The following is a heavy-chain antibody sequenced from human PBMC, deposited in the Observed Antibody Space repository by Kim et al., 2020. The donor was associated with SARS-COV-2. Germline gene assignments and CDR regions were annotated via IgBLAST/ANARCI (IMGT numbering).Heavy chain of an antibody. Sequence: ASVKVSCKASGYTFTSYDINWVRQATGQGLEWMGWMNPNSGNTGYAQKFQGRVTMTRNTSISTAYMELSSLRSEDTAVYYCARVITIFGVEFDPWGQGTLVTVSS. CDR3: ARVITIFGVEFDP. D-gene: IGHD3-3*01. J-gene: IGHJ5*02. CDR2: MNPNSGNT. V-gene: IGHV1-8*01. CDR1: GYTFTSYD.